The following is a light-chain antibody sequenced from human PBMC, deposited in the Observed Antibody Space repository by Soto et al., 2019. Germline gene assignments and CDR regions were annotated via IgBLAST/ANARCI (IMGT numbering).Light chain of an antibody. V-gene: IGLV1-47*02. J-gene: IGLJ1*01. CDR2: SNN. Sequence: QSVLTQPPSASGTPGQRVTISCSGSSSNIGRNYVYWYQQLPGTAPKLLIYSNNQRPSGVPDRFSGSKSGTSASLAISGLRSEDEADYHCAAWDDSLSGSYVFGTGTKVTV. CDR1: SSNIGRNY. CDR3: AAWDDSLSGSYV.